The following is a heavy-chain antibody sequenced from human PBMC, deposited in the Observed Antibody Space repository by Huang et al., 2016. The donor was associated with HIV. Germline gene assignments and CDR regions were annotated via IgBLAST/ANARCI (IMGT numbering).Heavy chain of an antibody. V-gene: IGHV4-39*01. Sequence: QLQLQESGPGLVKPSETLSLTCTVSGGSIRSDNYYWGWIRQPPGKGLEWIGGIYYSGSTYYNPSLKSRVTITVDTSKNQLSLKMRSVTAADTAVYYCARLPGSITMIRGVITDPYWGQGTLVTVSS. D-gene: IGHD3-10*01. CDR1: GGSIRSDNYY. CDR3: ARLPGSITMIRGVITDPY. J-gene: IGHJ4*02. CDR2: IYYSGST.